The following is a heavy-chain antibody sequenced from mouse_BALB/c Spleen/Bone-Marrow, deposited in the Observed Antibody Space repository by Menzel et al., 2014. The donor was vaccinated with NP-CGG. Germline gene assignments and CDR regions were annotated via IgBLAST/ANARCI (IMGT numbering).Heavy chain of an antibody. Sequence: VKLVESAAELARPGASVKMSCKASGYTFTSYTMHWVKQRPGQGLEWIGYINPSSGYTEYNQKFKDKTTLTADKSSSTAYMQLSSLTSEDSAVYYCARWLLRAYWGQGTLVTVSA. D-gene: IGHD2-3*01. J-gene: IGHJ3*01. V-gene: IGHV1-4*02. CDR2: INPSSGYT. CDR3: ARWLLRAY. CDR1: GYTFTSYT.